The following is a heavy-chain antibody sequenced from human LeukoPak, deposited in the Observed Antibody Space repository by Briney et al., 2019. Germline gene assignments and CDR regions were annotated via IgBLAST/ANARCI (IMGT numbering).Heavy chain of an antibody. J-gene: IGHJ4*02. CDR3: ATTQKFYNWNDGVDY. CDR2: FDPEDGET. CDR1: GYTLTELS. Sequence: ASVKVSCKVSGYTLTELSMHWVRQAPGKGLEWMGGFDPEDGETIYAQKFQGRVTMTEDTSTDTAYMELSSLRSEDTAVYYCATTQKFYNWNDGVDYWGQGTLVTVSS. D-gene: IGHD1-1*01. V-gene: IGHV1-24*01.